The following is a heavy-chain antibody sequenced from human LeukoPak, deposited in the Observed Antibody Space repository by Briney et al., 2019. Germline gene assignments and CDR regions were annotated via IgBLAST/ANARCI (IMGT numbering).Heavy chain of an antibody. CDR3: ARAGAYCGGDCYYAFDI. CDR1: GFTFSDYY. J-gene: IGHJ3*02. CDR2: ISSSGSTI. V-gene: IGHV3-11*01. D-gene: IGHD2-21*02. Sequence: GGSLRLSCAASGFTFSDYYMSWIREAPGKGREWVSYISSSGSTIYYADSVKGRFTISRDNAKNSLYLQMNSLRAEDTAVYYCARAGAYCGGDCYYAFDIWGQGTMVTVSS.